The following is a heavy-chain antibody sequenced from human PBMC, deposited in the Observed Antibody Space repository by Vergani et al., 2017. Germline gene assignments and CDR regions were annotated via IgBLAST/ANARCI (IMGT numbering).Heavy chain of an antibody. CDR3: ASRLKTYYYGSGSYANGFDP. Sequence: QVQLQQWGAGLLKPSETLSLTCAVYGGSFSGYYWSWIRQPPGKGLEWIGEINHSGSTNYNPSLKSRVTISVDTSKNQFSLKLSSVTAADTAVCYCASRLKTYYYGSGSYANGFDPWGQGTLVTVSS. V-gene: IGHV4-34*01. D-gene: IGHD3-10*01. J-gene: IGHJ5*02. CDR2: INHSGST. CDR1: GGSFSGYY.